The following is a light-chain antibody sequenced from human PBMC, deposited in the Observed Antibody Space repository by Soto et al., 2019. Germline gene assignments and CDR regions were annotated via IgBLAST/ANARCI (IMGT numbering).Light chain of an antibody. J-gene: IGKJ2*01. Sequence: EIVLTQSPGTLSLSPGERATLSCRASQTVSTNYLAWYQQKPGQAPRLLIYGASSRATGIPDRFSGSGSGTDFILTISRLEPEYFAVYYCQQYGISPRTFGQGTKLEIK. CDR1: QTVSTNY. CDR3: QQYGISPRT. V-gene: IGKV3-20*01. CDR2: GAS.